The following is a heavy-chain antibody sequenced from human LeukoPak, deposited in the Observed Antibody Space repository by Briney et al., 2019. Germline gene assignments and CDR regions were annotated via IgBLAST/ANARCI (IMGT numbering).Heavy chain of an antibody. CDR2: INHSGST. J-gene: IGHJ4*02. CDR3: ARRKWLGASFDY. Sequence: PSQTLSLTCTVSGGSISSGGYYWSWIRQPPGKGLEWIGEINHSGSTNYNPSLKSRVTISVDTSKNQFSLKLSSVTAADTAVYYCARRKWLGASFDYWGQGTLVTVSS. CDR1: GGSISSGGYY. V-gene: IGHV4-30-2*01. D-gene: IGHD6-19*01.